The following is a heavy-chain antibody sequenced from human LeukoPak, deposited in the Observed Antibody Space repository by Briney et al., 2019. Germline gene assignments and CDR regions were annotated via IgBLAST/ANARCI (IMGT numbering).Heavy chain of an antibody. Sequence: GSLRLSCAASGFTFNIYDMHWVREAPGKGLESVAVIWSDGSKKYHADSVKGRFTISRDNSKNTLYLQMNSLRAEDTAVYYCARDGVDYGAPTGMDVWGQGTTVTVSS. J-gene: IGHJ6*02. CDR1: GFTFNIYD. V-gene: IGHV3-33*01. CDR2: IWSDGSKK. D-gene: IGHD4-17*01. CDR3: ARDGVDYGAPTGMDV.